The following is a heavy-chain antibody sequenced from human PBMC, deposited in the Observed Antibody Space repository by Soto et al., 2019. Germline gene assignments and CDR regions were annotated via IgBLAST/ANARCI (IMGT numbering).Heavy chain of an antibody. J-gene: IGHJ6*02. CDR1: GFSLSTSGMR. CDR3: ARMLSGYTIRDEDHYGMDV. CDR2: IDWDDDK. D-gene: IGHD5-12*01. Sequence: SGPTLVNPTQTLTLTCTFSGFSLSTSGMRVSWVRQPPGKALEWLARIDWDDDKFYTTSLRTRLTISKDTSKNQVVLTMTNMDPVDTGTYYCARMLSGYTIRDEDHYGMDVCGQGPTVTVYS. V-gene: IGHV2-70*04.